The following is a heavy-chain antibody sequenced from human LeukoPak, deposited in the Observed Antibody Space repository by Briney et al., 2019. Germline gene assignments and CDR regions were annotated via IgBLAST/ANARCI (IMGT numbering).Heavy chain of an antibody. CDR2: ISSNGGST. D-gene: IGHD3-3*01. J-gene: IGHJ4*02. CDR3: ARDARTRSDFWSGYPFDY. Sequence: GGSLRPSCAASGFTFSSYAMHWVRQAPGKGLEYVSAISSNGGSTYYANSVKGRFTISRDNSKNTLYLQMGSLRAEDMAVYYCARDARTRSDFWSGYPFDYWGQGTLVTVSS. CDR1: GFTFSSYA. V-gene: IGHV3-64*01.